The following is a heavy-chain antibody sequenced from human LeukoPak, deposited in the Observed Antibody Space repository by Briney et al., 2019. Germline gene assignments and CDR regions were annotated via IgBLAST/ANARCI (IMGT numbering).Heavy chain of an antibody. V-gene: IGHV1-8*01. Sequence: VASVKASCKASGYTFTNYDINWVRQATGQGLEWMGWMGSNSGDTGYAQKFQDRVTMTRDTFISTAYMELNNVRSEDTAVYYCVRGPPNWGFDYWGQGTLVTVSS. CDR1: GYTFTNYD. CDR2: MGSNSGDT. J-gene: IGHJ4*02. D-gene: IGHD7-27*01. CDR3: VRGPPNWGFDY.